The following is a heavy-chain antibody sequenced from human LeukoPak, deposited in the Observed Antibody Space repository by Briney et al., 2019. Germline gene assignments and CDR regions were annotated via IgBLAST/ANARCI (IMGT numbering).Heavy chain of an antibody. CDR3: AKDRETYEYTFDY. D-gene: IGHD6-6*01. J-gene: IGHJ4*02. Sequence: GGSLRLSCAASRFSFSTYGIHWLRQAPGKGLELVAVMWYDGSKDYYADSVKGRFTISRDTSKNTLYLQMNNLRAEDTAVYYCAKDRETYEYTFDYWGQGTLVTVSS. CDR2: MWYDGSKD. V-gene: IGHV3-33*03. CDR1: RFSFSTYG.